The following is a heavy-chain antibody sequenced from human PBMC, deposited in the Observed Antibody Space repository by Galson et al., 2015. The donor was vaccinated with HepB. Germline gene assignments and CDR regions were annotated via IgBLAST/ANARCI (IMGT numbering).Heavy chain of an antibody. CDR1: GNTVTNND. CDR2: IYGGGST. V-gene: IGHV3-66*01. Sequence: SLRLSCAVSGNTVTNNDMSWVRQAPGKGLEWVSVIYGGGSTYYTDSVKGRFTISRDSSKNRLYLQMNSLGADDTAVYYCARARRGSGYSSYSYYVMDVWGQGTTVIVSS. J-gene: IGHJ6*02. D-gene: IGHD3-10*01. CDR3: ARARRGSGYSSYSYYVMDV.